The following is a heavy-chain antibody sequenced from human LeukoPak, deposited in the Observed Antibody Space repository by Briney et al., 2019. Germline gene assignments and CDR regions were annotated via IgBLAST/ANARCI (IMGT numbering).Heavy chain of an antibody. CDR1: GFTFSNAW. CDR3: TTDPHGACSSTSCYVYYYGSGSIYPGY. V-gene: IGHV3-15*01. Sequence: GGSLRLSCAASGFTFSNAWMSWVRQAPGKGLEWVGRIKSKTDGGTTDYAAPVKGRFTISRDDSKNTLYLQMNSLKTEDTAVYYCTTDPHGACSSTSCYVYYYGSGSIYPGYWGQGTLVTVSS. CDR2: IKSKTDGGTT. J-gene: IGHJ4*02. D-gene: IGHD2-2*01.